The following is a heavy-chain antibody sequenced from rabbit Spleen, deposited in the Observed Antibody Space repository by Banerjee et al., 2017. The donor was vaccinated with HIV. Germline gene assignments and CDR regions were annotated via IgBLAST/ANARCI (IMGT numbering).Heavy chain of an antibody. CDR2: IVTGSSGTT. CDR3: ARDTGTSFSTYGMDL. D-gene: IGHD8-1*01. CDR1: GFTISSSYW. J-gene: IGHJ6*01. Sequence: QSLEESGGDLVKPGASLALTCTASGFTISSSYWICWVRQAPGKGLEWIACIVTGSSGTTYYASWAKGRFTISKTSSTTVTLRMTSLTAADRATYFCARDTGTSFSTYGMDLWGPGTLVTVS. V-gene: IGHV1S40*01.